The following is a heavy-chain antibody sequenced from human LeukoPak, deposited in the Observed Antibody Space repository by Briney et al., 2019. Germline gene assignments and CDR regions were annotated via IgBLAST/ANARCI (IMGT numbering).Heavy chain of an antibody. CDR3: AKDLAQLFREFDY. J-gene: IGHJ4*02. CDR2: ISYDGSNK. V-gene: IGHV3-30*18. D-gene: IGHD5-24*01. CDR1: GFTSSSYG. Sequence: GRSLRLSCAASGFTSSSYGMHWVRQAPGKGLEWVAVISYDGSNKYYADSVKGRFTISRDNSKNTLYLQMNSLRAEDTAVYYCAKDLAQLFREFDYWGQGTLVTVSS.